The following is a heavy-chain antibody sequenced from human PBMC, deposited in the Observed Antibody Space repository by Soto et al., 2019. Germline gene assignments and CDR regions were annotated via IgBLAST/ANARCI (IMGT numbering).Heavy chain of an antibody. D-gene: IGHD5-18*01. CDR2: ISAYNGNT. CDR3: ARPRGYSYGFDY. Sequence: QVQLVQSGAEVKKPGASVKVSCKASGYTFTSYGITWVRQAPGQGLEWMGGISAYNGNTNYTQKLQGRVTMTTDTSTSTAYMGMKSMKSDDTAVYYCARPRGYSYGFDYWGQGTLVTVSS. CDR1: GYTFTSYG. V-gene: IGHV1-18*01. J-gene: IGHJ4*02.